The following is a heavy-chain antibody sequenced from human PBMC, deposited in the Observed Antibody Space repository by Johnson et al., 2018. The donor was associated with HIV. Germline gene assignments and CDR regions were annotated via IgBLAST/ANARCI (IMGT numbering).Heavy chain of an antibody. J-gene: IGHJ3*02. CDR1: GFTVSSYA. Sequence: VQLVESGGGLIQPGGSLRLFCAASGFTVSSYAMSWVRQAPGKGLEWVSVIYSGGSTYYADSVKGRFTISRDNSKNTLYLQMNSLRAEDTAVYYCAKRSGSYAFDIWGQGTMVTVSS. D-gene: IGHD3-22*01. CDR2: IYSGGST. V-gene: IGHV3-53*01. CDR3: AKRSGSYAFDI.